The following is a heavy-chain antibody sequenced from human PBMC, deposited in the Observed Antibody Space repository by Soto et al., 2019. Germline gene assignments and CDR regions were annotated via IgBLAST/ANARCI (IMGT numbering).Heavy chain of an antibody. D-gene: IGHD4-17*01. Sequence: QLRLQESGSGLVKPSQTLSLTCAVSGGSISSGNDSWSWIRQPPGKGLEWIGYIFHSGSPYYNPSLKSRVTISVDRSKNQFSLRLSSVIAADTAVYYCARDLHDYGDWYFDLWGRGTLVTVSS. CDR2: IFHSGSP. V-gene: IGHV4-30-2*01. CDR3: ARDLHDYGDWYFDL. J-gene: IGHJ2*01. CDR1: GGSISSGNDS.